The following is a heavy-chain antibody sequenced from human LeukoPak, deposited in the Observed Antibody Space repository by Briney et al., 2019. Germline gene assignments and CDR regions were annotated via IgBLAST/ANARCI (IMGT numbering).Heavy chain of an antibody. V-gene: IGHV3-7*01. Sequence: PGGSLRLSCAASGFTFSSYWMSWVRQAPGKGLEWVANIKQDGSEKYYVDSVKGRFTISRDNAKNSLYLQMNSLRAEDTAVYYCARVVEVDTAMDPGNWYFDLWGRGTLVTVSS. CDR3: ARVVEVDTAMDPGNWYFDL. D-gene: IGHD5-18*01. CDR1: GFTFSSYW. CDR2: IKQDGSEK. J-gene: IGHJ2*01.